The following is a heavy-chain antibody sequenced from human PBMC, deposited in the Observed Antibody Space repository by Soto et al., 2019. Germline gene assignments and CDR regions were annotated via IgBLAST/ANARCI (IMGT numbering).Heavy chain of an antibody. J-gene: IGHJ4*02. V-gene: IGHV1-2*02. CDR3: ATSQKGYNWNYFDH. CDR2: INPNSGGT. Sequence: ASVKVSCKASGYTFTGYYMHWVRQAPGQGLEWMGWINPNSGGTNYAQKFQGRVTMTRDTSISTAYMELSGVSAADTAVYYCATSQKGYNWNYFDHWGQGALVTVSS. CDR1: GYTFTGYY. D-gene: IGHD1-20*01.